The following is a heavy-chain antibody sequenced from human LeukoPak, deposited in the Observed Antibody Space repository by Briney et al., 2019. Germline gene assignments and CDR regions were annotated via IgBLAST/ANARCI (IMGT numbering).Heavy chain of an antibody. CDR2: INPNSGGT. Sequence: VASVKFSCKASGYTFTGYYMHWVRQAPGQGLEWMGWINPNSGGTNYAQKFQGRVTMTRDTSISTAYMGLSRLRSDDTAVYYCARSLLAYCGGDCYHDYWGQGTLVTVSS. CDR1: GYTFTGYY. CDR3: ARSLLAYCGGDCYHDY. D-gene: IGHD2-21*02. V-gene: IGHV1-2*02. J-gene: IGHJ4*02.